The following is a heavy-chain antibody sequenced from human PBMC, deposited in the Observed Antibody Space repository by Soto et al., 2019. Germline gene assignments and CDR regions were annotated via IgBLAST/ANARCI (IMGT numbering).Heavy chain of an antibody. CDR1: GFTFRDFA. V-gene: IGHV3-23*01. Sequence: PGGSLRLSCAASGFTFRDFAMSWVRQSPGRGLEWVSTIGALVSTAFYADSVRGRFAISRDNSNNILYLQMNSLRAEDTAVYYCAKDSARPDFGLVIHALDIWGQGTMMTV. CDR2: IGALVSTA. D-gene: IGHD3-3*01. J-gene: IGHJ3*02. CDR3: AKDSARPDFGLVIHALDI.